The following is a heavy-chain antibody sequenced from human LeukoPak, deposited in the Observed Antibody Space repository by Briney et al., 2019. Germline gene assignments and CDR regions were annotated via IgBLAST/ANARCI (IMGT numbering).Heavy chain of an antibody. CDR1: GYTFTSYD. CDR2: MNPNSGNT. Sequence: GASVKVSCKASGYTFTSYDINWVRQATGQGLEWMGWMNPNSGNTGYAQKFQGRVTITADESTSTAYMELSSLRSEDTAVYYCAREGYYDSSGLCYWGQGTLVTVSS. J-gene: IGHJ4*02. CDR3: AREGYYDSSGLCY. D-gene: IGHD3-22*01. V-gene: IGHV1-8*01.